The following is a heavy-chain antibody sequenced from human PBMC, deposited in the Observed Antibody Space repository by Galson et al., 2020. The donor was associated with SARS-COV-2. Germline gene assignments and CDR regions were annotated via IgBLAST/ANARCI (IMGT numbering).Heavy chain of an antibody. D-gene: IGHD5-18*01. CDR3: AAIHSPFFYYYYMDV. CDR2: ISSSSSYI. Sequence: GESLKISCAASGFTFSSYSMNWVRQAPGKGLEWVSSISSSSSYIYYADSVKGRFTISRDNAKNSLYLQMNSLRAEDTAVYYCAAIHSPFFYYYYMDVWGKGTTVTVPS. CDR1: GFTFSSYS. V-gene: IGHV3-21*01. J-gene: IGHJ6*03.